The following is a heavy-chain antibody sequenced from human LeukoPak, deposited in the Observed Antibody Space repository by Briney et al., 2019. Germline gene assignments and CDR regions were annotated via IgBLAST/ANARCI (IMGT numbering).Heavy chain of an antibody. J-gene: IGHJ1*01. CDR3: VIDLPVLRY. D-gene: IGHD3-16*01. Sequence: GGSLRLPCAASGFNFNSFAMYWARQAPGNGLEWVAFIQSDGSDEHYADSVEGRFTISRDNSKSTLYLQMNGLRGDDTAVYYCVIDLPVLRYWGQCTLVTVSS. CDR2: IQSDGSDE. V-gene: IGHV3-30*02. CDR1: GFNFNSFA.